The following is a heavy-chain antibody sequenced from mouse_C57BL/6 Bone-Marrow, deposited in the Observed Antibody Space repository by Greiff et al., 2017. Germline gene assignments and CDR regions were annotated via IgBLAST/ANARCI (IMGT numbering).Heavy chain of an antibody. CDR2: INPSNGGT. CDR3: ARENYYGYRGYFDV. J-gene: IGHJ1*03. CDR1: GYTFTSYW. D-gene: IGHD1-1*01. V-gene: IGHV1-53*01. Sequence: QVQLQQPGTELVKPGASVKLSCKASGYTFTSYWMHWVKQRPGPGLEWIGNINPSNGGTNYNEKFKSKATLTVDKSYSTAYMPPSILTSDDAAVYYCARENYYGYRGYFDVWGTGTTVTVSS.